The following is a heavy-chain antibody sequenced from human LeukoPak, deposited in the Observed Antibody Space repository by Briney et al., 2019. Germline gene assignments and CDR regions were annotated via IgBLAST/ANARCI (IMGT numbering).Heavy chain of an antibody. Sequence: ASVKVSCKASGGTFSSYAISWVRQAPGQGLEWMGGIIPIFGTANYAQKFQGRVTITADDSTSTAYMELSSLRSEDTAVYYCARGLLTRAERPRYYYYMDVWGKGTTVTVSS. D-gene: IGHD7-27*01. CDR3: ARGLLTRAERPRYYYYMDV. CDR2: IIPIFGTA. V-gene: IGHV1-69*01. J-gene: IGHJ6*03. CDR1: GGTFSSYA.